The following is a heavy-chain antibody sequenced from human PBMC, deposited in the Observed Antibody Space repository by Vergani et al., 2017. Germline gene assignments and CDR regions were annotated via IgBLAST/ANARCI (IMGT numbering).Heavy chain of an antibody. CDR3: ARRRRSSRRPGNCSSTSCEYYYYMDV. V-gene: IGHV3-11*01. Sequence: QVQLVESGGGLVKPGGSLRLSCAASGFTFSDYYMSWIRQAPGKGLEWVSYISSSGSTIYYADSVKGRFTISRDNAKNSLYLQMNSLRAEATAVYYCARRRRSSRRPGNCSSTSCEYYYYMDVWGKGTTVTVSS. D-gene: IGHD2-2*01. J-gene: IGHJ6*03. CDR1: GFTFSDYY. CDR2: ISSSGSTI.